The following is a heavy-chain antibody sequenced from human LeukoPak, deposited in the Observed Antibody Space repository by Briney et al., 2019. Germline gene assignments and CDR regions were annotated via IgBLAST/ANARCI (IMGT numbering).Heavy chain of an antibody. J-gene: IGHJ4*02. CDR3: AKGANYYGSGYFDY. V-gene: IGHV3-30*18. Sequence: PGGSLRLSCAASGFTFSSYGMHWVRQAPGKGLEWVAVISYDGSNKYYADSVKGRFTISRDNSKNTLYLQMNSLRAEDTAVYYCAKGANYYGSGYFDYWGQGTLVTVSS. CDR2: ISYDGSNK. CDR1: GFTFSSYG. D-gene: IGHD3-10*01.